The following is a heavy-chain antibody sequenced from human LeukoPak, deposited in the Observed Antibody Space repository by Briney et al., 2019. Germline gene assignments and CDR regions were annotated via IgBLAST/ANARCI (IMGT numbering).Heavy chain of an antibody. CDR3: ASTVSGFGELNY. CDR1: GFTVSSNY. J-gene: IGHJ4*02. CDR2: IYSGGST. Sequence: GGSLRLSCSASGFTVSSNYMTGVRQAPGKGLEWVSVIYSGGSTYYADSVKGRFTISRDNSKNTLYLQMNSLRAEDMAVYYCASTVSGFGELNYWGQGTLVTVSP. V-gene: IGHV3-66*02. D-gene: IGHD3-10*01.